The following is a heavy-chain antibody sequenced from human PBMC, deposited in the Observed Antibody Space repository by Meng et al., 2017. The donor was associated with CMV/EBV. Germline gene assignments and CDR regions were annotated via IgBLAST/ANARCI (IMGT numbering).Heavy chain of an antibody. CDR1: GYSFTSYW. CDR2: IYPGDSDT. V-gene: IGHV5-51*01. J-gene: IGHJ4*02. Sequence: KASCKGSGYSFTSYWIGWVRQMPGKGLEWMGIIYPGDSDTRYSPSFQGQVTISADKSISTAYLQRSSLKASDTAMYYCARRQLLLRGGFDYWGQGTLVTVSS. CDR3: ARRQLLLRGGFDY. D-gene: IGHD2-2*01.